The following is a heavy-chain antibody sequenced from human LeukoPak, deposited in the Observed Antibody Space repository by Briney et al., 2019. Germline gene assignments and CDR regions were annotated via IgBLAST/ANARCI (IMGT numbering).Heavy chain of an antibody. D-gene: IGHD3-10*01. J-gene: IGHJ6*04. CDR2: IYHSGST. CDR1: GGSISSSNW. CDR3: ARHYGSGSYYYYYGIDV. Sequence: PSETLSLTCAVSGGSISSSNWWSWVRQPPGKGLEWIGEIYHSGSTNYNPSLKSRVTISVDKSKNQFSLKLSSVTAADTAVYYCARHYGSGSYYYYYGIDVWGKGTTVTVSS. V-gene: IGHV4-4*02.